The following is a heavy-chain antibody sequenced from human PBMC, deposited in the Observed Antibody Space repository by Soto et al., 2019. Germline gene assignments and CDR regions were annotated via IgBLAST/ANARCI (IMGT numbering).Heavy chain of an antibody. D-gene: IGHD2-2*01. CDR2: IYYSGST. CDR3: VRGTSADY. V-gene: IGHV4-59*01. J-gene: IGHJ4*02. Sequence: QVQLQESGPGLVKPSETLSLTCTVSGGSISSYYWSWIRQPPGKGLEWIGYIYYSGSTNYNPSLKRRVTISVDTSKNQFSLKLSSLTAADTAVYYSVRGTSADYWGQGTLVTVSS. CDR1: GGSISSYY.